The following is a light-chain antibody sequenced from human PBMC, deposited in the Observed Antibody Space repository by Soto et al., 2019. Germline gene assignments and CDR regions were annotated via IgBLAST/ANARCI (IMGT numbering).Light chain of an antibody. Sequence: DIQMTQSPSSLSASVGDRVTITCRASQSISSYLNWYQQKPGKAPKLLIYGASSLQSGVPSRFSGSGSGTDFTLTINSLQPEDFATYYCQRDYSTPRTFGQGTKVEIK. V-gene: IGKV1-39*01. J-gene: IGKJ1*01. CDR1: QSISSY. CDR2: GAS. CDR3: QRDYSTPRT.